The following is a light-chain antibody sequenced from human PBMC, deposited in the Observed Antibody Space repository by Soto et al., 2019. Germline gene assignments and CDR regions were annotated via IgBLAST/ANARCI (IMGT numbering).Light chain of an antibody. Sequence: EMVLTQSPGTLSLSPLEIATLSVMASQSVSSSYLAWYQQKPGQAPRLLIYGASSRATGIPDRFSGSGSGTDFTLTISRLEPEDFAVYYCQQYGSSSTFGQGTRLEIK. CDR1: QSVSSSY. J-gene: IGKJ5*01. V-gene: IGKV3-20*01. CDR3: QQYGSSST. CDR2: GAS.